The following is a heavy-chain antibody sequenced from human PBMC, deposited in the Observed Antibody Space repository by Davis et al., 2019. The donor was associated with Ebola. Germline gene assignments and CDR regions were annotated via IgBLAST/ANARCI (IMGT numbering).Heavy chain of an antibody. J-gene: IGHJ4*02. CDR2: IYPGDSDT. Sequence: KVSCKGSGYSFTSYWIGWVRQMPGKGLEWMGIIYPGDSDTRYSPSFQGQVTISADKSISTAYLQWSSLKASDTAMYYCARLGNDYVWGSYRLDYWGQGTLVTVSS. V-gene: IGHV5-51*01. D-gene: IGHD3-16*02. CDR3: ARLGNDYVWGSYRLDY. CDR1: GYSFTSYW.